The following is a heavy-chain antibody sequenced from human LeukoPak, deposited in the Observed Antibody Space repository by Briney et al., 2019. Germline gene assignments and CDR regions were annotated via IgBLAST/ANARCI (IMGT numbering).Heavy chain of an antibody. CDR1: GGSISSSSYY. J-gene: IGHJ4*02. Sequence: PSETLSLTCSVSGGSISSSSYYWAWIRQSPGKGLEWIGSIYYSGSTYYNPSLKSRLTMSVDTSKNQFSLKLSSVTAADTAVYYCARQKITTSDYWGQGNMVTVSS. CDR2: IYYSGST. CDR3: ARQKITTSDY. V-gene: IGHV4-39*01. D-gene: IGHD3-22*01.